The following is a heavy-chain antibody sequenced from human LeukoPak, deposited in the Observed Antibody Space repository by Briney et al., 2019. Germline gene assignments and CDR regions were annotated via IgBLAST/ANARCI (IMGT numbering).Heavy chain of an antibody. V-gene: IGHV4-4*07. CDR1: GGSISSYY. Sequence: SETLSLTCTVSGGSISSYYWSWIRQPPGKGLEWIGRIYTSGSTNYNPSFKSRVTMSVDTSKNQFSLKLSSVTAADTAVYYCAISRSVVPAATWAFDIWGQGTMVTVSS. CDR2: IYTSGST. D-gene: IGHD2-2*01. J-gene: IGHJ3*02. CDR3: AISRSVVPAATWAFDI.